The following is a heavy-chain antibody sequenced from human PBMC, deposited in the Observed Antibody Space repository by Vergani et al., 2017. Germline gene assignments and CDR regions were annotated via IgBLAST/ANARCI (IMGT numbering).Heavy chain of an antibody. CDR1: GFTLSSYA. CDR2: ISGRGCST. V-gene: IGHV3-23*01. D-gene: IGHD3-22*01. CDR3: AKYFSITMIVVDPLNWYFDL. Sequence: EVQLLESGGGMVQPGGSLRRSCAASGFTLSSYAMSWVRQAPGKGLEWVSAISGRGCSTYYADSVKGRFTISRDNSKNTMYLKMNSLRAEDTAVYYCAKYFSITMIVVDPLNWYFDLWGRGTLVTVSS. J-gene: IGHJ2*01.